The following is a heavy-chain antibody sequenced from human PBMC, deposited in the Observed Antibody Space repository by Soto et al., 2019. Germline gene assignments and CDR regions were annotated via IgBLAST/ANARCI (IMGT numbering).Heavy chain of an antibody. CDR2: IYYSGST. CDR3: ARGMRDCSSTSCYTGSGAYYMDV. J-gene: IGHJ6*03. D-gene: IGHD2-2*02. CDR1: GGSISCYY. V-gene: IGHV4-59*12. Sequence: SETLSLTCTVSGGSISCYYWSWLRQPPGKGLEWIGDIYYSGSTTYNPSLKSRVTISVDTSKNQFSLKLSSVTAADTAVYYCARGMRDCSSTSCYTGSGAYYMDVWGKGTTVTVSS.